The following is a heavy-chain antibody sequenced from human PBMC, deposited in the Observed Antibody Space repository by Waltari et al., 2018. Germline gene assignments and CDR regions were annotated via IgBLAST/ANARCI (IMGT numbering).Heavy chain of an antibody. J-gene: IGHJ5*02. CDR3: ARLYDASAYYNTYLDP. Sequence: QVQLVQSGAEVRKPGASVKVSCKASGYTFSNYGIAWVRQAPGQGLEWMGWIRGYDGDTKYAREFEGRLTVITDTSTNTAHMELRSLRSDDTAVYYCARLYDASAYYNTYLDPWGQGALVTVSS. D-gene: IGHD3-22*01. CDR2: IRGYDGDT. V-gene: IGHV1-18*01. CDR1: GYTFSNYG.